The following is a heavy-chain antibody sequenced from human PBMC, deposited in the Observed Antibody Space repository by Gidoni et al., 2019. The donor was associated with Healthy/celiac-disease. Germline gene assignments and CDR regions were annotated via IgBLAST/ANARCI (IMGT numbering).Heavy chain of an antibody. V-gene: IGHV1-69*17. Sequence: QVQLVQSGAEVKKPGSSVKVSCKASGGTFSSYAISWVRQAPGQGLEWMGGIIPIFGIANYAQKFQGRVTITADKSTSTAYMELSSLRSEDTAVYYCAREEYYYGSGSRQTYYYGMDVWGQGTTVTVSS. CDR2: IIPIFGIA. J-gene: IGHJ6*02. CDR1: GGTFSSYA. D-gene: IGHD3-10*01. CDR3: AREEYYYGSGSRQTYYYGMDV.